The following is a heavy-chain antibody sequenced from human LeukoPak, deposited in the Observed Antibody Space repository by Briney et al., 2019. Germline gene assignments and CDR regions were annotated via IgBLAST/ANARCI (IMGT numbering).Heavy chain of an antibody. CDR3: ARDLLSTAGYFDY. CDR2: INDSRST. D-gene: IGHD6-19*01. CDR1: GGSFNGYY. J-gene: IGHJ4*02. Sequence: PSETLSLTCAVHGGSFNGYYWSWIRQPPGKGLEWIGEINDSRSTKYNPSLKSRVTTSVDTSKNQFSLNLSSVTAADTAVYYCARDLLSTAGYFDYWGQGTLVTVSS. V-gene: IGHV4-34*01.